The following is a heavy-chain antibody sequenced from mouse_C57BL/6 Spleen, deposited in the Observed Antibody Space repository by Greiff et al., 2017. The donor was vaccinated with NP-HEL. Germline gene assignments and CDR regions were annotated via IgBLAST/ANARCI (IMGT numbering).Heavy chain of an antibody. CDR2: IYPGDGDT. Sequence: QVQLQESGAELVKPGASVKISCKASGYAFSSYWMNWVKQRPGKGLEWIGQIYPGDGDTNYNGKFKGKATLTADKSSSTAYMQLSSLTSEDSAVYFCARGGSNYGEGAMDYWGQGTSVTVSS. J-gene: IGHJ4*01. D-gene: IGHD2-5*01. CDR1: GYAFSSYW. V-gene: IGHV1-80*01. CDR3: ARGGSNYGEGAMDY.